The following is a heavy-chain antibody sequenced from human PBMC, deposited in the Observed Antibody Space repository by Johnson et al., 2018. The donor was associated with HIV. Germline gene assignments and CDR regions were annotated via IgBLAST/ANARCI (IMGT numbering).Heavy chain of an antibody. Sequence: QVQVVESGGGVVQPGRSLRLSCAASGFTFSSYGMHWVRQAPGKGLEWVAVIWYDGSNKYYADSVKGRFTISRDNSKNTLYLQMNSLRAEDTAVYYCAKAEGATSAFDIWGQGTMVTVSS. CDR3: AKAEGATSAFDI. CDR2: IWYDGSNK. D-gene: IGHD1-26*01. V-gene: IGHV3-33*06. J-gene: IGHJ3*02. CDR1: GFTFSSYG.